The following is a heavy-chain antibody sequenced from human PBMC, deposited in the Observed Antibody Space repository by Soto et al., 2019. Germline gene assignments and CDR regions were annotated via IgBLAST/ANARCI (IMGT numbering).Heavy chain of an antibody. D-gene: IGHD3-22*01. CDR1: GFTFSSYA. CDR3: AKDVLGITMIVVGLYY. CDR2: ISGSGGNT. V-gene: IGHV3-23*01. Sequence: GGSLRLSCAASGFTFSSYAMTWVRQAPGKGLEWVSAISGSGGNTYYADSVKGRFTISRDNSKNTVYLQMNSLRAEDTAVYYCAKDVLGITMIVVGLYYWGQGTLVTVSS. J-gene: IGHJ4*02.